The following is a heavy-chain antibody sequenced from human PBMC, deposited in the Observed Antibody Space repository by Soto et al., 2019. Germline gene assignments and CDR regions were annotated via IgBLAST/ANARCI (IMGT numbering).Heavy chain of an antibody. V-gene: IGHV3-64D*06. D-gene: IGHD5-12*01. J-gene: IGHJ4*02. CDR1: GFTFSSYT. CDR3: VKSRGGNNFDFFD. CDR2: IRGNGDSP. Sequence: GGSLRLSCAASGFTFSSYTMHWVRQAPGKGLDYVSGIRGNGDSPFYADSVKGRFTISRDNSKNALYLLMSSLSADDTAVYYCVKSRGGNNFDFFDWGQGALVTVSS.